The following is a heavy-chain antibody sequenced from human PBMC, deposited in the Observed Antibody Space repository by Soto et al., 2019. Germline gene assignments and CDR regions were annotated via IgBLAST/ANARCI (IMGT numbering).Heavy chain of an antibody. Sequence: GGSLRLSCAASGLTVSNAYMAWVRQSPGMGLEWVSVIYDNGTTYYADSVKGRFTISRDTSTNTLSLQMDSLRAEDTAVYYCVRPLPSGRNYGLDVWGQGTTVTVSS. CDR1: GLTVSNAY. V-gene: IGHV3-53*01. CDR3: VRPLPSGRNYGLDV. J-gene: IGHJ6*02. D-gene: IGHD3-10*01. CDR2: IYDNGTT.